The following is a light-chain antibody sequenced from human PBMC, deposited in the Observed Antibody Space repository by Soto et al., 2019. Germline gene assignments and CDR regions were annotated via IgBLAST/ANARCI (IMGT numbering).Light chain of an antibody. J-gene: IGKJ5*01. V-gene: IGKV3-20*01. CDR3: QQYAGSPT. CDR2: VAS. Sequence: EIVLTQSPGTLSLSPGERATLSCWASQSVASTYLGWYQQKPGQAPRLLIYVASSRATGIPDRFSGSGSGTDFTLTISRLEPEDFALYYCQQYAGSPTFGQGTRLEIK. CDR1: QSVASTY.